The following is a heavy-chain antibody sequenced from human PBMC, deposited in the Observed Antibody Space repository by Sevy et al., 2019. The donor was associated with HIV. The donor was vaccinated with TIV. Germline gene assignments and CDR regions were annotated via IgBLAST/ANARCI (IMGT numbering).Heavy chain of an antibody. CDR2: IYWDGDT. V-gene: IGHV2-5*02. CDR3: AHRRSKGITITEFDY. J-gene: IGHJ4*02. D-gene: IGHD3-9*01. Sequence: SGPTLVNPTQTLTLTCTFSGFSFSTSGVGVGWIRQPPGKAPEWLAVIYWDGDTRYSPSLMNRLTITKDTSKDQVVLRMANMEPVDTGTYYCAHRRSKGITITEFDYWGQGTLVTVSS. CDR1: GFSFSTSGVG.